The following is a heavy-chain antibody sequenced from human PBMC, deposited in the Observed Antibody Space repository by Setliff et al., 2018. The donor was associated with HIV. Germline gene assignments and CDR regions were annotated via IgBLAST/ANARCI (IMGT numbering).Heavy chain of an antibody. CDR2: IKSKTDGGTT. CDR3: ARPTNIDSLYYGSQTFYMYYYGLDV. CDR1: GFSFSNAW. J-gene: IGHJ6*02. V-gene: IGHV3-15*01. D-gene: IGHD1-26*01. Sequence: GGSLRLSCAASGFSFSNAWMSWVRQAPGKGLEWVGRIKSKTDGGTTDYATPVKGRFTISRDDSKNTLYLQMNSLKTEDTAVYFCARPTNIDSLYYGSQTFYMYYYGLDVWGQGTTVTVSS.